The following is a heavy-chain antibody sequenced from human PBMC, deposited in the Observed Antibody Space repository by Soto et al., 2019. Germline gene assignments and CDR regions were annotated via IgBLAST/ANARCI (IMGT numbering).Heavy chain of an antibody. CDR2: IIPILDIP. CDR3: ATPFTGVLVLGTSPPGGDNYGWDV. Sequence: QVQLVQSGAEVKKPGSSVKVSCKASGGTFSRYTFTWVRQAPGQGLEWMGRIIPILDIPNYAQNFQGRVTITADKSTSTAYMELSSPRADDTAVYYCATPFTGVLVLGTSPPGGDNYGWDVWGQGTTVTVSS. D-gene: IGHD2-8*02. J-gene: IGHJ6*02. V-gene: IGHV1-69*02. CDR1: GGTFSRYT.